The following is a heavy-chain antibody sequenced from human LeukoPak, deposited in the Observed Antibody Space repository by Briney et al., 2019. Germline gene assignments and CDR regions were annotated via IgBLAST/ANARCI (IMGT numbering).Heavy chain of an antibody. V-gene: IGHV3-23*01. Sequence: GGSLRLSCAASGFTFSRYAMNWVRQAPGKGLEWVSGILGSSSATYYADSVKGRFTTSRDNSKNTLYLQMDGLRAEDTAVYYCAKDQEALTASWGQGTLVTVCS. CDR2: ILGSSSAT. J-gene: IGHJ5*02. CDR1: GFTFSRYA. D-gene: IGHD3-9*01. CDR3: AKDQEALTAS.